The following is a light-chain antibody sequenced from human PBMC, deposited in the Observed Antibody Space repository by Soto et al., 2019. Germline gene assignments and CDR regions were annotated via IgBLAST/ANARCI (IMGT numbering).Light chain of an antibody. CDR2: DVS. CDR3: SSYTSSTIL. V-gene: IGLV2-14*03. J-gene: IGLJ2*01. CDR1: SSDADAYNY. Sequence: QSALTQPASVSGSPGQSIIISCTGTSSDADAYNYVSWYQHHPGKAPKLLIYDVSNRPSGISNRFSGAKSGNTASLTISGLQHEDEADYFCSSYTSSTILFGGGTKLTVL.